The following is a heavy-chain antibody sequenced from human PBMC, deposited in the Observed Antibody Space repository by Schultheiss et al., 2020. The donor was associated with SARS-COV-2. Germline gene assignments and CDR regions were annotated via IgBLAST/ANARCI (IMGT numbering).Heavy chain of an antibody. CDR2: IYYSGST. CDR1: GGSISSGGYY. J-gene: IGHJ4*02. V-gene: IGHV4-61*08. CDR3: ARGASGGWLQSQSYDY. D-gene: IGHD5-24*01. Sequence: SETLSLTCTVSGGSISSGGYYWSWIRQHPGKGLEWIGYIYYSGSTNYNPSLKSRVTMSVDTSKNQFSLKLSSVTAADTAVYYCARGASGGWLQSQSYDYWGQGTLVTVSS.